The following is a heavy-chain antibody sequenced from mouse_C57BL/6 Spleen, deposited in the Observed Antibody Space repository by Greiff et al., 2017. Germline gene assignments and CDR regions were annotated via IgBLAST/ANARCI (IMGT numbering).Heavy chain of an antibody. Sequence: VQLVESGAELMKPGASVKLSCKATGYTFTGYWIEWVKQRPGHGLEWIGEILPGSGSTNYNEKFKGKATFTADTSSNTAYMQLSSLTTEDSAIYYCARRDYYYGSSSRGFAYWGQGTLVTVSA. V-gene: IGHV1-9*01. CDR2: ILPGSGST. J-gene: IGHJ3*01. D-gene: IGHD1-1*01. CDR1: GYTFTGYW. CDR3: ARRDYYYGSSSRGFAY.